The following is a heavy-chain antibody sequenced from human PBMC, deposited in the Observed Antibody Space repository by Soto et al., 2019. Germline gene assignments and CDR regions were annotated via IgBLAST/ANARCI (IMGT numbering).Heavy chain of an antibody. CDR1: GGSISSYY. CDR2: IYYSGST. CDR3: ARLGDCGGDCYFLDD. D-gene: IGHD2-21*02. J-gene: IGHJ4*02. V-gene: IGHV4-59*08. Sequence: QVQLQESGPGLVKPSETLSLTCTVSGGSISSYYWSWIRQPPGKGLEWIGYIYYSGSTNYNPSLIDGGTISTDTSKNQFPRKLSSVTAADTAVYYCARLGDCGGDCYFLDDWGQGTLVTVSS.